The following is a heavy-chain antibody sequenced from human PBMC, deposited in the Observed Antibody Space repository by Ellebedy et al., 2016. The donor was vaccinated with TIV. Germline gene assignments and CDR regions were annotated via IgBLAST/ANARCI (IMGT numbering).Heavy chain of an antibody. CDR3: AKGRERSIVGAEFDY. CDR1: GFTFSSYG. Sequence: GGSLRLXCAASGFTFSSYGMHWVRQAPGKGLEWVAVISYDGSDKYYADSVKGRFTISRDNSKNTLYLQMNSLRAEDTAVYYCAKGRERSIVGAEFDYWGQGTLVTVSS. V-gene: IGHV3-30*18. D-gene: IGHD1-26*01. CDR2: ISYDGSDK. J-gene: IGHJ4*02.